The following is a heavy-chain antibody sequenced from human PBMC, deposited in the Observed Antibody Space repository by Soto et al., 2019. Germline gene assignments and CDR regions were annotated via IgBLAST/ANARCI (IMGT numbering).Heavy chain of an antibody. CDR2: IYYSGST. CDR1: GGPIRSDGYY. D-gene: IGHD3-10*01. J-gene: IGHJ6*02. CDR3: ARDRLYDGADGVNGMDV. V-gene: IGHV4-31*03. Sequence: QVQLQESGPGLVKPSQTLSLTCTVSGGPIRSDGYYWSGIRQHPGKGLEWIGYIYYSGSTYYNPSLKSRVSKSIEASKNQVCLNVSSVTAADTAVYYCARDRLYDGADGVNGMDVWGQGTKVIVSS.